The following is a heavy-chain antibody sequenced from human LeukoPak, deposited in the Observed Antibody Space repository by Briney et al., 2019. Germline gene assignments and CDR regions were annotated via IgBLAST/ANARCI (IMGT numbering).Heavy chain of an antibody. CDR2: INHSGST. D-gene: IGHD3-10*01. CDR1: GGSFSGYY. Sequence: PSETLSHTCAVYGGSFSGYYWSWIRQPPGKGLEWIGEINHSGSTNYNPSLKSRVTISVDTSKNQFSLKLSSVTAADTAVYYCARAGTMVRRNNYYYYGMDVWGKGTTVTVSS. CDR3: ARAGTMVRRNNYYYYGMDV. J-gene: IGHJ6*04. V-gene: IGHV4-34*01.